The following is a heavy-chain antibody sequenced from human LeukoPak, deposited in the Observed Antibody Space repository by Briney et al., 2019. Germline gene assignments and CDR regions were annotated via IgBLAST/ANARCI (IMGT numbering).Heavy chain of an antibody. CDR3: ARRLAVTGRYYFDY. CDR1: GGSISTYY. V-gene: IGHV4-59*08. J-gene: IGHJ4*02. CDR2: VYYSGIT. Sequence: SETLSLTCSVSGGSISTYYWSWIRQPPGKGLEWIGYVYYSGITNYNPSLKSRVTISVDRSKNQFSLKLSSVTAADTAVYYCARRLAVTGRYYFDYWGQGTLVIVSS. D-gene: IGHD6-19*01.